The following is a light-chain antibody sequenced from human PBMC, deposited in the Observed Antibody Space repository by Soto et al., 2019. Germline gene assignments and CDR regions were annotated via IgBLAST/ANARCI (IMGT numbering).Light chain of an antibody. CDR2: GAS. CDR3: KQYKEWPPFT. Sequence: EIVMTQSPDTLSVSPGETATLSCRASQYVSNKVAWYQQKPGQAPSLLILGASTRATGVPARFSGSGSGTEFTLSISSLQSEDFAVYYCKQYKEWPPFTFGQGARLEI. J-gene: IGKJ5*01. CDR1: QYVSNK. V-gene: IGKV3-15*01.